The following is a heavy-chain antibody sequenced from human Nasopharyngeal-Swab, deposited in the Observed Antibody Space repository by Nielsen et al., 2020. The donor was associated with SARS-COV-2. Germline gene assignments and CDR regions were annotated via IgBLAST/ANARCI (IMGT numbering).Heavy chain of an antibody. CDR1: GFTFSSYG. V-gene: IGHV3-33*01. CDR3: ARDGLRYSSGWHRVDV. Sequence: GGSLRLSCAASGFTFSSYGMHWVRQAPGKGLEWVAVIWYDGSNKYYADSVKGRFTISRDNSKNTLYLQMNSLRAEGTAVYYCARDGLRYSSGWHRVDVWGQGTTVTVSS. J-gene: IGHJ6*02. D-gene: IGHD6-19*01. CDR2: IWYDGSNK.